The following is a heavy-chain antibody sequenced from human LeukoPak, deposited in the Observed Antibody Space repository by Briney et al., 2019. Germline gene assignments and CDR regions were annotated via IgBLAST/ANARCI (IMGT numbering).Heavy chain of an antibody. CDR3: AKNGYDYPYYYYYMDV. CDR1: GFTFRSYG. D-gene: IGHD5-12*01. V-gene: IGHV3-23*01. CDR2: ISGSGGST. Sequence: GGSLRLSCAASGFTFRSYGMSWVRQAPGKGLEWVSAISGSGGSTYYADSVKGRFTISRDNSKNTLYLQMNSLRAEDTAVYYCAKNGYDYPYYYYYMDVWGKGTTVTISS. J-gene: IGHJ6*03.